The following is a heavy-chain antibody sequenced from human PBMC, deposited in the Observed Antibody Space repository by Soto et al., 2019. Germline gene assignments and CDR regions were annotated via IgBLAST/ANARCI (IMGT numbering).Heavy chain of an antibody. J-gene: IGHJ5*02. CDR1: GFTFSSYG. CDR3: AREDSSGWFSNWFDP. CDR2: IWYDGSNK. V-gene: IGHV3-33*01. D-gene: IGHD6-19*01. Sequence: GGSLRLSCAASGFTFSSYGMHWVRQAPGKGLEWVAVIWYDGSNKYYADSVKGRFTISRDNSKNTLYLQMNSLRAEDTAVYYCAREDSSGWFSNWFDPWGQGTLVTVSS.